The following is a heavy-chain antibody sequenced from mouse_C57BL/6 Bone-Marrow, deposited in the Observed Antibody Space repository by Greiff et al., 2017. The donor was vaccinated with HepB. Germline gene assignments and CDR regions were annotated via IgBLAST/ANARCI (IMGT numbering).Heavy chain of an antibody. J-gene: IGHJ4*01. CDR1: GYTFTDYN. D-gene: IGHD3-2*02. CDR3: ARKGQLRIRGDAMDY. Sequence: EVQLQQSGPELVKPGASVKIPCKASGYTFTDYNMDWVKQSHGKSLEWIGDINPNNGGTIYNQKFKGKATLTVDKTSSTAYMELRSLTSEDTAVYCCARKGQLRIRGDAMDYWGQGTSVTVSS. CDR2: INPNNGGT. V-gene: IGHV1-18*01.